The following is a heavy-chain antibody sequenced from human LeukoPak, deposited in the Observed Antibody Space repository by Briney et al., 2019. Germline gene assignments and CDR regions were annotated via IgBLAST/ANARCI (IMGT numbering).Heavy chain of an antibody. CDR1: GYTFTGYY. CDR2: INPNSGGT. D-gene: IGHD3-3*01. Sequence: ASVTVSCKASGYTFTGYYMHWVRQAPGQGLEWMGWINPNSGGTNYAQKFQGRVTMTRDTSISTAYMELSRLRSDDTAVYYCARGGTIFGVVIPFDYWGQGTLVTVSS. CDR3: ARGGTIFGVVIPFDY. V-gene: IGHV1-2*02. J-gene: IGHJ4*02.